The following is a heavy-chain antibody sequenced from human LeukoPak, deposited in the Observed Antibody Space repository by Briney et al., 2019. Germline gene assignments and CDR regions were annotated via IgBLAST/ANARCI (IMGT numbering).Heavy chain of an antibody. D-gene: IGHD6-19*01. J-gene: IGHJ4*02. CDR3: VRVGSVAGSDYLDY. Sequence: GGSLRLSCAISGFTFSDHFLDWVRQAPGKGLEWVGRSRNKAKSYATEYAASVKGRFTISRDDSKNSLYLQMDSLKTEDTAVYYCVRVGSVAGSDYLDYWGQGTLVTVSS. V-gene: IGHV3-72*01. CDR2: SRNKAKSYAT. CDR1: GFTFSDHF.